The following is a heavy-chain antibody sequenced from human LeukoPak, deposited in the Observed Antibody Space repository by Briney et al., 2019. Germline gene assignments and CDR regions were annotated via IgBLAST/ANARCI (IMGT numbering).Heavy chain of an antibody. CDR1: GGSISSSSYY. V-gene: IGHV4-39*07. D-gene: IGHD3-10*01. Sequence: PSETLSLTCTVSGGSISSSSYYWGWIRQPPGKGLEWIGSIYYSGSTYYNPSLKSRVTISVDTSKNQFSLKLSSVTAADTAVYYCARGLTIDPHLWFGPRGAFDIWGQGTMVTVSS. CDR3: ARGLTIDPHLWFGPRGAFDI. CDR2: IYYSGST. J-gene: IGHJ3*02.